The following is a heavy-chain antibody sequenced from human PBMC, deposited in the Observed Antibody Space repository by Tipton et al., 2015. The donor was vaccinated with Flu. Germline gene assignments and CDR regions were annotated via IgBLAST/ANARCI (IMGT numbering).Heavy chain of an antibody. V-gene: IGHV3-7*01. Sequence: SLRLSCAASGFSFSTYWMSWVRQAPGKGLEWVANINQDGSKKSYVDSVRGRFTISRDNGKNSVYLQMNSLRGEDTAVYYCATKGGSGLNDAFDMWGQGTMVTVSA. D-gene: IGHD6-19*01. CDR1: GFSFSTYW. CDR2: INQDGSKK. CDR3: ATKGGSGLNDAFDM. J-gene: IGHJ3*02.